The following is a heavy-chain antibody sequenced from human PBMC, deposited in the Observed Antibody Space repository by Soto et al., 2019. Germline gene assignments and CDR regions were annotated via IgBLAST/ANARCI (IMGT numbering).Heavy chain of an antibody. CDR1: GGSISSGGYY. CDR2: IYYSGST. V-gene: IGHV4-31*03. Sequence: QVQLQESGPGLVKPSQTLSLTCTVSGGSISSGGYYWSWIRQHPGKGLEWIGYIYYSGSTYYNPSLKSRITISVDTSKNQFSLKLSSVTAADTAVYYCARLLWFGELSGYYGMDVWGQGTTVTVSS. D-gene: IGHD3-10*01. CDR3: ARLLWFGELSGYYGMDV. J-gene: IGHJ6*02.